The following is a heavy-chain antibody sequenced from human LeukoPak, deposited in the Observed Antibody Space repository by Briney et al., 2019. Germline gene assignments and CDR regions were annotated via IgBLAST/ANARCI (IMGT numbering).Heavy chain of an antibody. V-gene: IGHV7-4-1*02. Sequence: ASVTVSCKASGYTFTSYAMNWVRQAPGQGLEWMGWINTNTGNPTYAQGFTGRFVFSLDTSVSTAYLQISSLRAEDTAVYYCARVVAPAAMALDYWGQGTLVTVSS. CDR2: INTNTGNP. CDR1: GYTFTSYA. CDR3: ARVVAPAAMALDY. D-gene: IGHD2-2*01. J-gene: IGHJ4*02.